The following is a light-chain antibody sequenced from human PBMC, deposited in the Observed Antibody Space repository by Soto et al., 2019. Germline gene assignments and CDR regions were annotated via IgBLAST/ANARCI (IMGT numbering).Light chain of an antibody. CDR3: AAWDDSLNGYV. Sequence: QSVLSQQPSASGTPGQRVTISCSGSSSNIGSNTVSWYQQFPGTAPKLLIYFNIQRPSGVPDRFSGSKSGTSASLAISGLQSEDEADYYCAAWDDSLNGYVFGTGTKV. CDR2: FNI. CDR1: SSNIGSNT. V-gene: IGLV1-44*01. J-gene: IGLJ1*01.